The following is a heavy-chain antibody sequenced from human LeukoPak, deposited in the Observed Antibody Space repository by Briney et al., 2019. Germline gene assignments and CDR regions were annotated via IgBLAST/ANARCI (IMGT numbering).Heavy chain of an antibody. CDR2: ISSTSRSSYI. V-gene: IGHV3-21*01. CDR3: ATGRSGYAY. Sequence: GGSLRLSCAASGFSFSSYSMNWVRQAPGKGLEWVSSISSTSRSSYIFYAESVKGRFTISRDNTKNSLFLQMNSLVAEDTAVYYCATGRSGYAYWGQGTMVTVSS. D-gene: IGHD5-12*01. J-gene: IGHJ4*02. CDR1: GFSFSSYS.